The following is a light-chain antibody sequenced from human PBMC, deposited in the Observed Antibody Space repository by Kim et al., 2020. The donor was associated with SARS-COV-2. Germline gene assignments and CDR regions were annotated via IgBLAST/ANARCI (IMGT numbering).Light chain of an antibody. J-gene: IGLJ2*01. CDR2: QDS. CDR1: KLGDKY. Sequence: SYELTQPPSVSVSPGQTASITCSGDKLGDKYACWYQQKPGQSPVLVIYQDSKRPSGIPERFSGSNSGNTATLTISETQAMDEADYYCQAWDSSHVVFGGGTQLTVL. CDR3: QAWDSSHVV. V-gene: IGLV3-1*01.